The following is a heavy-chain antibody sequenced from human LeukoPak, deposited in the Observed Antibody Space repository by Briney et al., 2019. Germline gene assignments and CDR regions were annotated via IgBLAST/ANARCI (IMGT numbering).Heavy chain of an antibody. D-gene: IGHD2-2*01. J-gene: IGHJ4*02. CDR3: AKVQRYQLLRGYFDY. Sequence: GGSLRLSCAASGFTFSSYGMHWVRQAPGKGLEWVAVISYDGSNKYYADSVKGRFTISRDNSKNTLYLQMNSLRAEDTAVYYCAKVQRYQLLRGYFDYWDQGTLVTVSS. V-gene: IGHV3-30*18. CDR2: ISYDGSNK. CDR1: GFTFSSYG.